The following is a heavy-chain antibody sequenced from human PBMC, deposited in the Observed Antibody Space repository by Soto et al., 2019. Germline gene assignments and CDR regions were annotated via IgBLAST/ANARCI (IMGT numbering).Heavy chain of an antibody. V-gene: IGHV1-18*01. CDR3: ASSGTTDYYYGMDV. CDR1: GYTFTSYG. J-gene: IGHJ6*02. D-gene: IGHD1-7*01. CDR2: SSAYNGNT. Sequence: QVQLVQSGAEVKKPGASVKVSCKASGYTFTSYGISWVRQAPGQGLEWMGWSSAYNGNTNYTHKHHGRVTMTTDTSTSTAYMELRSLRSDDTAVYYCASSGTTDYYYGMDVWGQGTTVTVSS.